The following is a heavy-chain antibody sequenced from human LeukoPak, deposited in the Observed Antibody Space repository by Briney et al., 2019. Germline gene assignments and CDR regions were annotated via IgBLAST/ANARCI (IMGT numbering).Heavy chain of an antibody. CDR2: ISGSSDYI. V-gene: IGHV3-21*01. J-gene: IGHJ4*02. CDR3: ARDLARAGTTDPFVK. CDR1: GFTFSSYS. Sequence: PGGSLRLSCAASGFTFSSYSFNWVRQAPGKGLKWVPSISGSSDYISYADSVKGRFTISRDNAKNSLYLQMNSLRAEDTAVYYCARDLARAGTTDPFVKWGQGTLVTVSS. D-gene: IGHD1-7*01.